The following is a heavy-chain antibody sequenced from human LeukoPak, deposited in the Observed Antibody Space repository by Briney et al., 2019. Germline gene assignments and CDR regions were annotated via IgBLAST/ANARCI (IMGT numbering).Heavy chain of an antibody. V-gene: IGHV1-69*04. Sequence: SMKVSCKASGGTFSSYAISWVRQAPGQGLEWMGRIIPILGIANYAQKFQGRVTITADKSTSTAYMELSSLRSEDTAVYYCATADSSGWYRYFDLWGRGTLVTVSS. D-gene: IGHD6-19*01. J-gene: IGHJ2*01. CDR3: ATADSSGWYRYFDL. CDR1: GGTFSSYA. CDR2: IIPILGIA.